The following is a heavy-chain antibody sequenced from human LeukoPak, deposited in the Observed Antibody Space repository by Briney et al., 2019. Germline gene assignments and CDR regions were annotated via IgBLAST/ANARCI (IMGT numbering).Heavy chain of an antibody. J-gene: IGHJ5*02. D-gene: IGHD3-3*01. CDR1: GGSISSGEYY. CDR3: ARGDYNDFPYWFDP. Sequence: SQTLSLTCTVSGGSISSGEYYWSWIRQPPGKGLEWIGYIYHSGDTYYNRPLKNRITISKDTSKNQFSLRLSSVTAADTAVYYCARGDYNDFPYWFDPWGQGTLVTVSS. V-gene: IGHV4-30-4*01. CDR2: IYHSGDT.